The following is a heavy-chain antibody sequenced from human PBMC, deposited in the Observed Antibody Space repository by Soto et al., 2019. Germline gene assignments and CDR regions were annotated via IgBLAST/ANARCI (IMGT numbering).Heavy chain of an antibody. V-gene: IGHV3-23*01. CDR2: ISGSGGST. Sequence: GGSLRLSCAASGFTFSSYAMSWVRQAPGKGLEWVSAISGSGGSTYYADSVKGRFTISRDNSKNTLYLQMNSLRAEDTAVYYCAKGTATQSGYYYYMDVCGKGTTVTVSS. CDR1: GFTFSSYA. D-gene: IGHD5-18*01. CDR3: AKGTATQSGYYYYMDV. J-gene: IGHJ6*03.